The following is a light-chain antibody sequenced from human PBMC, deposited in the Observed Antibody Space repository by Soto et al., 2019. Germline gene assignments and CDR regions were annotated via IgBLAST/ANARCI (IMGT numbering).Light chain of an antibody. CDR1: SSNLGAGYD. V-gene: IGLV1-40*01. Sequence: SALTQPPSVSGAPGQSVTISCTGSSSNLGAGYDVHWYQQVPGTAPKLLIYTNNNRPSGVPDRFSGSKSGTSASLAITGLQAEDESDYYCQSYDKSLTGFFVFGSGTKVTVL. J-gene: IGLJ1*01. CDR2: TNN. CDR3: QSYDKSLTGFFV.